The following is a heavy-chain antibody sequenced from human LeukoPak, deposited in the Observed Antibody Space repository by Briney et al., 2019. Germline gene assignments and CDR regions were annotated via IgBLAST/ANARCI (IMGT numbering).Heavy chain of an antibody. CDR2: LSGSGSNT. J-gene: IGHJ4*02. CDR3: AKDRRPTPVVTYPSD. Sequence: PGGSLRLSCAASGFTFSSYAMSWVRQAPGKGLEWVSALSGSGSNTYYADSVKGRFTISRDNSKNTLYLQMNSLRAEDTAVYYCAKDRRPTPVVTYPSDWGQGTLVTVSS. V-gene: IGHV3-23*01. D-gene: IGHD4-11*01. CDR1: GFTFSSYA.